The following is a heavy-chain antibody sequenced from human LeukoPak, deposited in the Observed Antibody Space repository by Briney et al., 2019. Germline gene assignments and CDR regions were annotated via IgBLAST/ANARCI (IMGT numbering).Heavy chain of an antibody. J-gene: IGHJ4*02. CDR2: INHSGST. CDR1: GGSFSGYY. CDR3: ARDRMQQRNFDY. V-gene: IGHV4-34*01. D-gene: IGHD6-13*01. Sequence: SETLSLTCAVYGGSFSGYYWSWIRQPPGKGLEWIGEINHSGSTNYNPSLKSRVTISVDTSKNQFSLKLSSVTAADTAVYYCARDRMQQRNFDYWGQGTLVTVSS.